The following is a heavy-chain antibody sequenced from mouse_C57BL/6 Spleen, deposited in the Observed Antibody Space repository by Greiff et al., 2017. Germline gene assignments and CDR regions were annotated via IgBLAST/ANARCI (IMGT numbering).Heavy chain of an antibody. V-gene: IGHV1-15*01. Sequence: VQLQQSGAELVRPGASVTLSCKASGYTFTDYEMHWVKQTPVHGLEWIGAIDPETGGTAYNQKFKGKAILTADKSSSTAYMELRSLTSEDSAVYYCTSLDSSGSAFAYWGQGTLVTVSA. CDR3: TSLDSSGSAFAY. CDR2: IDPETGGT. D-gene: IGHD3-2*02. J-gene: IGHJ3*01. CDR1: GYTFTDYE.